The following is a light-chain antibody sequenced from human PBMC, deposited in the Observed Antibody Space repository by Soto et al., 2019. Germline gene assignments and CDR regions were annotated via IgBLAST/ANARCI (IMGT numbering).Light chain of an antibody. CDR3: QQYNSWPRT. CDR2: DAS. CDR1: QGIATN. J-gene: IGKJ1*01. V-gene: IGKV3-15*01. Sequence: ETVMTQSPATLSVSPGERATLSCRASQGIATNLAWYQQRPGQAPRLLIFDASTRTTGFPARFSGSGSGTEFSLTIDSLQSEDFAVYYCQQYNSWPRTFGQGTKVEF.